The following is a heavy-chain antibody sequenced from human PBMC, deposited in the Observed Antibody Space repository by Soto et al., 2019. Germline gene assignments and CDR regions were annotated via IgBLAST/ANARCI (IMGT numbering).Heavy chain of an antibody. Sequence: PSETLSLTCTVSGGSFSPNYWSWVRQAPGKGLEWVATISGSSGSTYYADSVKGRFTISRDNSKNTQFLQMNSLRADDTAVYYCAKHAMDYYDLMNFDYWGRGTLVTVSS. V-gene: IGHV3-23*01. CDR1: GGSFSPNY. CDR3: AKHAMDYYDLMNFDY. D-gene: IGHD3-22*01. CDR2: ISGSSGST. J-gene: IGHJ4*02.